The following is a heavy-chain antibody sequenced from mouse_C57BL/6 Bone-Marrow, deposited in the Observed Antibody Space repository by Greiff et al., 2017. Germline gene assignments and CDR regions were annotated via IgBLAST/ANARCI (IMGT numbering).Heavy chain of an antibody. CDR1: GYSFTGYF. CDR3: ASGSSLYYFGD. CDR2: INPYNGDT. J-gene: IGHJ2*01. D-gene: IGHD6-1*01. V-gene: IGHV1-20*01. Sequence: VQLQQSGPELVKPGDSVKISCKASGYSFTGYFMNWVMQSHGKSLEWIGRINPYNGDTFYNQKFKGKATLTADKSSSTANMELRSLTSEDSAVYYCASGSSLYYFGDWGQGATVTVS.